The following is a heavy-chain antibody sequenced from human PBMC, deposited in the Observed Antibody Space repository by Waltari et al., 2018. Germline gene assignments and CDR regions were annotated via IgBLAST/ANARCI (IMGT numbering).Heavy chain of an antibody. J-gene: IGHJ4*02. CDR2: IYYTGST. CDR1: GGSFSSSSYY. V-gene: IGHV4-39*01. Sequence: QLQLQESGPGLVKPSETLSLTCPVSGGSFSSSSYYWGWIRQPPGKGLEWIGSIYYTGSTYYNPSLKSRVTISIDTSKNHFSLKLNSVTAADTAVYYCARQGYCSSTTCSASFDYWGQGTLVTVSS. D-gene: IGHD2-2*01. CDR3: ARQGYCSSTTCSASFDY.